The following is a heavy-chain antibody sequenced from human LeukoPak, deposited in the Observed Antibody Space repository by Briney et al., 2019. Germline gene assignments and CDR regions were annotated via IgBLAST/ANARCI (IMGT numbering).Heavy chain of an antibody. CDR2: IKQDGSEQ. Sequence: GGSLRLSCVASGFSFDSYWMNWVRQAPGKGLEWVANIKQDGSEQNYVDSVKGRFTISRDNAKNSLYLRMDSLRAEDTAVYYCATGYSSGWYFYFQYWGQGTLVTVSS. J-gene: IGHJ1*01. V-gene: IGHV3-7*01. CDR1: GFSFDSYW. D-gene: IGHD6-19*01. CDR3: ATGYSSGWYFYFQY.